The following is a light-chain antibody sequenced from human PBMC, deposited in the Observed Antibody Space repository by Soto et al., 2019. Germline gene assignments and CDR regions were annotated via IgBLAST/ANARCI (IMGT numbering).Light chain of an antibody. Sequence: DVVMTQTPFPFSVTPGQPPSISCKSIQSLLYVVGKTYLFWYLQNPGQPPQLLIYEVSKRFSGVPDRLSGSGSGTDFTLRISRVEAEDVGVYYCMQSPHLPRLTFGGGTKVEIK. CDR2: EVS. CDR3: MQSPHLPRLT. CDR1: QSLLYVVGKTY. J-gene: IGKJ4*01. V-gene: IGKV2D-29*01.